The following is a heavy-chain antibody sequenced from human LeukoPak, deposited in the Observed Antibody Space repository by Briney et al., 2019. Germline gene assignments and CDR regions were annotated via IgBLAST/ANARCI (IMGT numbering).Heavy chain of an antibody. V-gene: IGHV3-11*04. CDR1: GFTFSDYN. J-gene: IGHJ6*03. CDR3: ARDTVKAGFDWRYYYYMDV. CDR2: ISSSGSTI. D-gene: IGHD3-9*01. Sequence: PGGSLRLSCAASGFTFSDYNMRWIRQAPGKGLEWVSSISSSGSTIYYADSVKGRFTISRDNAKNSLYLQMNSLRAEDTAVYYCARDTVKAGFDWRYYYYMDVWGKGTTVTISS.